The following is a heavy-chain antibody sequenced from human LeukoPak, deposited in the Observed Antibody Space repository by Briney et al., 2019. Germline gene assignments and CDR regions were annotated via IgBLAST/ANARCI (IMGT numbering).Heavy chain of an antibody. V-gene: IGHV3-23*01. J-gene: IGHJ4*02. Sequence: PGGSLRLSCAASGFTFSSYAMSWVRQAPGKGLDWVSAISGSGDSTYYADSVKGRFTISRDNSKNTLYLQMNSLRVEDTAVYYCARENGGSYFLRNWGQGTLVTVSS. D-gene: IGHD1-26*01. CDR1: GFTFSSYA. CDR2: ISGSGDST. CDR3: ARENGGSYFLRN.